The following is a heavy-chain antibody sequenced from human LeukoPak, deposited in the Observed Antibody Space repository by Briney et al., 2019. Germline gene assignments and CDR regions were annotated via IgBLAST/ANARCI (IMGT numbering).Heavy chain of an antibody. CDR1: GFTFSSYA. J-gene: IGHJ1*01. D-gene: IGHD3-22*01. CDR3: AKASYYYDSSGYYFQH. Sequence: GGPLRLSCAASGFTFSSYAMSWVRQAPGKGLEWVSSIGGSGGSTYYADSVKGRSTISRDTSKNTLYLQMNSLRAEDTAVYYCAKASYYYDSSGYYFQHWGQGTLVTVSS. V-gene: IGHV3-23*01. CDR2: IGGSGGST.